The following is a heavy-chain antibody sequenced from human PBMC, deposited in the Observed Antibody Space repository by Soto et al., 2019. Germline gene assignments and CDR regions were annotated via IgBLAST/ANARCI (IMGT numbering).Heavy chain of an antibody. CDR2: IYYSGST. V-gene: IGHV4-39*01. D-gene: IGHD3-16*01. Sequence: QLQLQESGPGLVKPSETLSLTCTVSGGSISSSSYYWGWIRQPPGKGLEWIGSIYYSGSTYYNPSLKRRVTITVDTAKNQFYLKLSSVTAADTAVYYCARHRTAPMIPDDACDILGQGTMVTVSS. CDR3: ARHRTAPMIPDDACDI. CDR1: GGSISSSSYY. J-gene: IGHJ3*02.